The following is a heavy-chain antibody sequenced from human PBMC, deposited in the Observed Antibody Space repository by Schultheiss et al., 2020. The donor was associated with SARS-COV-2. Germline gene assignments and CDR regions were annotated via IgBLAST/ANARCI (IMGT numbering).Heavy chain of an antibody. V-gene: IGHV3-11*01. CDR2: ISSSGSTI. Sequence: GGSLRLSCVASGFSFTNAWMSWVRQAPGKGLEWVSYISSSGSTIYYADSVKGRFTISRDNSKNTLYLQMNSLRAEDTAVYYCAKGSKVIVVVMTWGQGTTVTVSS. D-gene: IGHD3-22*01. CDR1: GFSFTNAW. CDR3: AKGSKVIVVVMT. J-gene: IGHJ6*02.